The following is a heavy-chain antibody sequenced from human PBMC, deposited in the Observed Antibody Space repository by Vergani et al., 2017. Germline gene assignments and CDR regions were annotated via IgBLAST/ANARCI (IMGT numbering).Heavy chain of an antibody. CDR1: GFTFDDYA. J-gene: IGHJ4*02. D-gene: IGHD5-12*01. CDR2: ISGDGGST. CDR3: ARDLGSGYEGY. Sequence: EVQLVESGGGVVQPGGSLRLSCAASGFTFDDYAMHWVRQAPGKGLEWVSLISGDGGSTYYADSVKGRFTISRDNSKNSLYLQMNSLRAEDTAVYYCARDLGSGYEGYWGQGTLVTVSS. V-gene: IGHV3-43*02.